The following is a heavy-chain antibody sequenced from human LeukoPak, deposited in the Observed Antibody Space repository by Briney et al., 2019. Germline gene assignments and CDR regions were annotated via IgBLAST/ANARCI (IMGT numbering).Heavy chain of an antibody. Sequence: GGSLRLSCAASGFTFSNYWMHWVRQGPGKGLVWASRIQSDGSTTSYADSVKGRFTISRDNAKNTLFLQMNSLSAEDTAVYYCARYGSGSSYLDYWGQGTLVTVSS. CDR2: IQSDGSTT. CDR3: ARYGSGSSYLDY. D-gene: IGHD3-10*01. J-gene: IGHJ4*02. CDR1: GFTFSNYW. V-gene: IGHV3-74*01.